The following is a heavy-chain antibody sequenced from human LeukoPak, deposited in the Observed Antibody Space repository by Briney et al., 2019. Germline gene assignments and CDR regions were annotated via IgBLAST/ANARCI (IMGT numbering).Heavy chain of an antibody. D-gene: IGHD3-22*01. J-gene: IGHJ4*02. CDR3: AKVYGGYYDSSGYSARESYYFDY. Sequence: GGSLRLSCAASGFTFRNYAMSWVRQAPGKGLEWVSAIRRSGGSTYYADSVKGRFTISRDNSKNTLYLQMNSLRAEDTAVYYCAKVYGGYYDSSGYSARESYYFDYWGQGTLVTVSS. CDR2: IRRSGGST. CDR1: GFTFRNYA. V-gene: IGHV3-23*01.